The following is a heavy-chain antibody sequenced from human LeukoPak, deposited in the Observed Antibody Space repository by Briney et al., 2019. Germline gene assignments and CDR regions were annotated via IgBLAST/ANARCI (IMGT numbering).Heavy chain of an antibody. CDR2: IYYSGST. CDR1: GGSIRSSYYY. D-gene: IGHD4-17*01. V-gene: IGHV4-31*03. CDR3: ARVLTVTRDAFDI. J-gene: IGHJ3*02. Sequence: SETLSLTCTVSGGSIRSSYYYWSWIRQHPGKGLEWIGYIYYSGSTYYNPSLKSRVTISVDTSKNQFSLKLSSVTAADTAVYYCARVLTVTRDAFDIWGQGTMVTVSS.